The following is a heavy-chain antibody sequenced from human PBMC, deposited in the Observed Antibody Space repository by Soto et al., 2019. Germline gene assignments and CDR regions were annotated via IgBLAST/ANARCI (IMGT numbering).Heavy chain of an antibody. D-gene: IGHD6-6*01. CDR1: GFIFSSFG. CDR2: ISFDGSNK. V-gene: IGHV3-30*18. Sequence: GGSLRLSCAASGFIFSSFGMHWVRQAPGKGLEWVAAISFDGSNKYYADSVKGRFTISRDSSKNTLYLQMNSLRAEDTAVYFCAKVPPVAGRPRLEYYYYGMDVWGQGTTVTVSS. J-gene: IGHJ6*02. CDR3: AKVPPVAGRPRLEYYYYGMDV.